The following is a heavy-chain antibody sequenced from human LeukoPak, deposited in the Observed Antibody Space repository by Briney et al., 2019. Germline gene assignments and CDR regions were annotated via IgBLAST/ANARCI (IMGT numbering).Heavy chain of an antibody. Sequence: SETLSLTCTVSGGSISSGDYYWSWIRQPPGKGLEWIGYIYYSGSTYYNPSLKNRVTISLDTSKNQFSLNLSSVTAAGTAVYYCARMGGYSGYATHWGQGTLVTVSS. CDR2: IYYSGST. D-gene: IGHD5-12*01. J-gene: IGHJ4*02. CDR1: GGSISSGDYY. V-gene: IGHV4-30-4*01. CDR3: ARMGGYSGYATH.